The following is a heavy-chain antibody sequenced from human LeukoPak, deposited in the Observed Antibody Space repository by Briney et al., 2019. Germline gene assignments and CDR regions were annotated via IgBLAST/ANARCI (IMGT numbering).Heavy chain of an antibody. CDR3: ASSPESVRGVIYFDY. J-gene: IGHJ4*02. CDR1: GGTFSSYS. D-gene: IGHD3-10*02. V-gene: IGHV1-69*05. Sequence: SVKVSCKASGGTFSSYSIIWVRQAPGQGLEWMGGIIPIFGTANYAQKFQGRVTITTDESTSTAYMDLSSLRSEDTAVYYCASSPESVRGVIYFDYWGQGTLVTVSS. CDR2: IIPIFGTA.